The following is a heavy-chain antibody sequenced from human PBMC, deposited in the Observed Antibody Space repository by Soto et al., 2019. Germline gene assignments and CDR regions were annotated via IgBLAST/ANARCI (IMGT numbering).Heavy chain of an antibody. V-gene: IGHV1-69*06. CDR3: ARGVIAAADPHPYYYYYGMDV. D-gene: IGHD6-13*01. CDR2: IIPIFGTA. Sequence: QVQLVQSGAEVKNPGSSVKVSCKASGGTFSSYAISWVRQAPGQGLEWMGGIIPIFGTANYAQKFQGRVTITADKSTSTAYMELSSLRSEDTAVYYCARGVIAAADPHPYYYYYGMDVWGQGTTVTVSS. J-gene: IGHJ6*02. CDR1: GGTFSSYA.